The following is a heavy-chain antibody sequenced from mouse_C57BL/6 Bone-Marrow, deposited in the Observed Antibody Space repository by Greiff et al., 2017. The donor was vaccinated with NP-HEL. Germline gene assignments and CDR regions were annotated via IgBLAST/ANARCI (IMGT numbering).Heavy chain of an antibody. V-gene: IGHV1-61*01. Sequence: QVQLQQPGAELVRPGSSVKLSCKASGYTFTSYWMDWVKQRPGQGLEWIGNIYPSAGDTHSNQAFKDKATLTVAKSYSTACMQLSSLTSEDAAVYYCSRDPYAMDYGGQGTSVTVTS. CDR3: SRDPYAMDY. CDR1: GYTFTSYW. J-gene: IGHJ4*01. CDR2: IYPSAGDT.